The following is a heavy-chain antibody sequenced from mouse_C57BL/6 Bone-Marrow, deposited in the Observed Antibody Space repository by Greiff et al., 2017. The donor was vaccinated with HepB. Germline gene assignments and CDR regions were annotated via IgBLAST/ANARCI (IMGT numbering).Heavy chain of an antibody. V-gene: IGHV1-19*01. CDR1: GYTFTDYY. D-gene: IGHD2-5*01. J-gene: IGHJ4*01. CDR2: INPYNGGT. Sequence: EVQLQQSGPVLVKPGASVKMSCKASGYTFTDYYMNWVKQSHGKSLEWIGVINPYNGGTSYNQKFKGKATLTVDKSSSTAYMELNSLTSEDSAVYYCARGRPTIVTNYYAMDYWGQGTSVTVSS. CDR3: ARGRPTIVTNYYAMDY.